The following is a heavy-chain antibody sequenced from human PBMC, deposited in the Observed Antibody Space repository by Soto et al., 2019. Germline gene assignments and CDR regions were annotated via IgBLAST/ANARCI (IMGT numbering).Heavy chain of an antibody. CDR1: GYTFTSYG. J-gene: IGHJ3*02. V-gene: IGHV1-18*01. Sequence: GASLKVSCTASGYTFTSYGISWVRQAPGQGLEWMGWISAYNGNTNYAQKLQGRVTMTTDTSTSTAYMELRSLRSDDTAVYYCARETVTSGGFGSFDIWGQGTRVTVAS. CDR3: ARETVTSGGFGSFDI. D-gene: IGHD4-4*01. CDR2: ISAYNGNT.